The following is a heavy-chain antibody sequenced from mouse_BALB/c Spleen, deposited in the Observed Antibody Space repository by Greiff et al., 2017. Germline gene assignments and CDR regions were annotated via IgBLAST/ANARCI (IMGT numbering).Heavy chain of an antibody. Sequence: VKLMESGAELVRPGTSVKVSCKASGYAFTNYLIEWVKQRPGQGLEWIGVINPGSGGTNYNEKFKGKATLTADKSSSTAYMQLSSLTSDDSAVYFCARSGYGPWFAYWGQGTLVTVSA. D-gene: IGHD2-10*02. CDR2: INPGSGGT. V-gene: IGHV1-54*01. CDR1: GYAFTNYL. J-gene: IGHJ3*01. CDR3: ARSGYGPWFAY.